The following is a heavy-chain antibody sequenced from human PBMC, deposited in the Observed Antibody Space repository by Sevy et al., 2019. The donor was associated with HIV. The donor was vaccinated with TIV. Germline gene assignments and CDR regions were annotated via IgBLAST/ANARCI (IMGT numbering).Heavy chain of an antibody. J-gene: IGHJ6*02. CDR1: GFTFSSYA. CDR3: AKAGSPPDDYDFWSGYYRNGPHYYYYGMDV. V-gene: IGHV3-23*01. CDR2: ISGSGGST. Sequence: GGSLRLSCAASGFTFSSYAMSWVRQAPGKGLEWVSAISGSGGSTYYADSVKGRFTISRDNSKNTLYLQMNSLRAEDTAVYYCAKAGSPPDDYDFWSGYYRNGPHYYYYGMDVWGQGTTVTVSS. D-gene: IGHD3-3*01.